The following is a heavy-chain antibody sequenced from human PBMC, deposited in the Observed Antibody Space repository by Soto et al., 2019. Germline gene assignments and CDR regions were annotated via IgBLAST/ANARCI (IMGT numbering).Heavy chain of an antibody. CDR3: ARLDFWSGFHFDY. CDR1: GGSISSSSYY. D-gene: IGHD3-3*01. CDR2: IYYSGST. J-gene: IGHJ4*02. Sequence: QLQLQESGPGLVKPSETLSLTCTVSGGSISSSSYYWGWIRQPPGKGLEWIGSIYYSGSTYYNPSLKSRVTISVDTSKNQFSLKLSSVTAADTAVYYCARLDFWSGFHFDYWGQGTLVTVSS. V-gene: IGHV4-39*01.